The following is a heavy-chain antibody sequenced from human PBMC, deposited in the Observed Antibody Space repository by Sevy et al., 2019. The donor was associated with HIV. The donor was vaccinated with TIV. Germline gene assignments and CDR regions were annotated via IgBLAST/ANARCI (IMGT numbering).Heavy chain of an antibody. D-gene: IGHD1-26*01. CDR2: IWYDGSNK. CDR1: GFTFSSYG. V-gene: IGHV3-33*01. CDR3: AGAGVGAKGFDY. Sequence: GGSLRLSCAASGFTFSSYGMHWVRQAPGKGLEWVAVIWYDGSNKYYADSVKGRFTISRDNSKNTLYLQMNSLRAEDTAVYYCAGAGVGAKGFDYWGQGTLVTVSS. J-gene: IGHJ4*02.